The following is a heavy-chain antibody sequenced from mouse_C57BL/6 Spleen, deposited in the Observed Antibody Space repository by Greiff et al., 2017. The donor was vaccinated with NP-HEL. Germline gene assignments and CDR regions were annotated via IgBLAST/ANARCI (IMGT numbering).Heavy chain of an antibody. CDR1: GFSLTSYG. CDR2: IWGVGST. J-gene: IGHJ3*01. CDR3: ASRYGYDGFAY. D-gene: IGHD2-2*01. Sequence: VMLVESGPGLVAPSQSLSITCTVSGFSLTSYGVDWVRQSPGKGLEWLGVIWGVGSTNYNSALKSRLSISKDNSKSQVFLKMNSLQTDDTAMYYCASRYGYDGFAYWGQGTLVTVSA. V-gene: IGHV2-6*01.